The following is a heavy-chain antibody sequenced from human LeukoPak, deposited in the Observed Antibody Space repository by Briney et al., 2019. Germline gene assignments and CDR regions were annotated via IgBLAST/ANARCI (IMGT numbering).Heavy chain of an antibody. Sequence: PGGSLRLSCVASGFTFSNYWMHWVRQAPGKGLVWVSHIKNDGTTTSYADSVKGRFTISRDNAKNTLYLQMNSLRDEDTAVYYCARARYDYRLPVDPWGQGTLVTVSS. V-gene: IGHV3-74*01. D-gene: IGHD5-12*01. CDR1: GFTFSNYW. CDR2: IKNDGTTT. J-gene: IGHJ5*02. CDR3: ARARYDYRLPVDP.